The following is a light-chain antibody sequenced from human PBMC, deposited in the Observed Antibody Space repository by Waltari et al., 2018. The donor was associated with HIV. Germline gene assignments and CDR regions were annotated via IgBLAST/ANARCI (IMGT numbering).Light chain of an antibody. V-gene: IGLV2-23*02. Sequence: QSALTPPASVSGSPGQSITISCTGTISDLGSYNLVPWHQQYPGRAPKLIIYEVSKRPSGVSDRFSGSKSGNRASLTVAGLKVEDEADYYCCSYAGGRVFVLFGGGTRLTV. J-gene: IGLJ2*01. CDR1: ISDLGSYNL. CDR2: EVS. CDR3: CSYAGGRVFVL.